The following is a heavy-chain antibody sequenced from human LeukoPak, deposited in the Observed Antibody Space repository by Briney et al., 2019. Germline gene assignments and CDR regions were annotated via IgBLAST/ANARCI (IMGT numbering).Heavy chain of an antibody. V-gene: IGHV4-39*01. Sequence: SETLSLTCTVSGGSISSTSYYWDWIRQPPSKGLEWIGNFENSGSTHYSPSLKSRVTMSVDTSKNQFSLKLSSVTAADTAVYYCARHTCPRYSGYENAFDICGQGTVVTVSS. J-gene: IGHJ3*02. CDR3: ARHTCPRYSGYENAFDI. CDR2: FENSGST. D-gene: IGHD5-12*01. CDR1: GGSISSTSYY.